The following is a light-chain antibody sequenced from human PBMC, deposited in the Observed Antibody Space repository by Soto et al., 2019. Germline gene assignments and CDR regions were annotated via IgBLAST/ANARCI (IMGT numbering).Light chain of an antibody. Sequence: QSALTQPASVSGSHGQSITISCTGTSSDVGAYNYVSWYQQHPGKAPKLMICDVSNRPSGVSNRFSGSKSGNTASLTISGLQAEDEADYYCSSYTSSSTLVFGTGTKLTVL. J-gene: IGLJ1*01. V-gene: IGLV2-14*01. CDR1: SSDVGAYNY. CDR3: SSYTSSSTLV. CDR2: DVS.